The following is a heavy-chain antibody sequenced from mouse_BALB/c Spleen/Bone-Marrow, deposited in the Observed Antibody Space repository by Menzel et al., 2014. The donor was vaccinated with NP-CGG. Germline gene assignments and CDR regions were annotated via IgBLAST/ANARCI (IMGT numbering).Heavy chain of an antibody. Sequence: LQQSGGGLVKSGGSLKLSCAASGYTFNNYGMSWVRQTPEKRLEWVATISGGGSYTFYPDSVKGRFTISRDNAKNDLYLQLSSLRSEDTAWYYCARHAYYDQAEVSFVYWGQGTLVTVSA. V-gene: IGHV5-9-2*01. CDR2: ISGGGSYT. CDR3: ARHAYYDQAEVSFVY. CDR1: GYTFNNYG. J-gene: IGHJ3*01. D-gene: IGHD2-4*01.